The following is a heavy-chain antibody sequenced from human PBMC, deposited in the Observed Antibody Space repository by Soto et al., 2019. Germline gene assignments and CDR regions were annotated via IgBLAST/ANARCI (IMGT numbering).Heavy chain of an antibody. CDR2: MNPGSGKT. CDR1: GYTFINFD. J-gene: IGHJ5*02. Sequence: ASVKVSCKASGYTFINFDISWVRQAAGQGLEWLGWMNPGSGKTGYASKFQGRVAMTRDASTGTSHLELSSLTSDDTAVYYCARMASAGTLNWFDPWGQGALVTVSS. CDR3: ARMASAGTLNWFDP. V-gene: IGHV1-8*02. D-gene: IGHD6-13*01.